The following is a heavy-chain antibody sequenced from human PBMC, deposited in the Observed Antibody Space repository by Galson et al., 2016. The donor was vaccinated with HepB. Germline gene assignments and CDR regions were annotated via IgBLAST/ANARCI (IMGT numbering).Heavy chain of an antibody. Sequence: SLRPSCAASGLNFSPYRMRCVRQVPGNGLMWLSHINSDRSFTTYADSVRGRFSISRDNAKNTLYLHMNGLRAEDTAHYYCALEKIYVGGLDVWGQGTPVTVSS. CDR3: ALEKIYVGGLDV. J-gene: IGHJ6*02. CDR2: INSDRSFT. D-gene: IGHD5/OR15-5a*01. CDR1: GLNFSPYR. V-gene: IGHV3-74*03.